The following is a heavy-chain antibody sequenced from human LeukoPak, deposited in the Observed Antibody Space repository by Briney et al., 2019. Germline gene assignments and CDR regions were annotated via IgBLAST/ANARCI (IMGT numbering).Heavy chain of an antibody. V-gene: IGHV3-48*01. D-gene: IGHD3-9*01. CDR2: ISSSSSTI. CDR3: ANLGGTKFSH. CDR1: GFTFSSYS. J-gene: IGHJ4*02. Sequence: GGSLRLSCAASGFTFSSYSMNWVRQAPGKGLEWVSYISSSSSTIYYADSVKGRFTISRDNAKNSLYLQMNSLRAEDTAVYYCANLGGTKFSHWGQGTLVTVSS.